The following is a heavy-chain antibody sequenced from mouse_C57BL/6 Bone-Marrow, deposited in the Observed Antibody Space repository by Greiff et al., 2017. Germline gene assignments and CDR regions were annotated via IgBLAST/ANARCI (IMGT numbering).Heavy chain of an antibody. CDR2: ITPNYGTT. CDR1: GYSFTDYN. J-gene: IGHJ3*01. D-gene: IGHD1-1*01. V-gene: IGHV1-39*01. CDR3: ASRGYYGSSYVWAY. Sequence: LVESGPELVKPGASVKISCKASGYSFTDYNMNWVKQSNGKSLEWIGVITPNYGTTSYNQKFKGKATLTVDQSSSTAYVQLNSLTSEYSAVYYCASRGYYGSSYVWAYWVQGTLVTVSA.